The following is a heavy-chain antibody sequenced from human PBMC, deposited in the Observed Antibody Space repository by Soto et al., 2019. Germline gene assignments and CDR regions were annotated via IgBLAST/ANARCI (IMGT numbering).Heavy chain of an antibody. CDR1: GFIFSHYW. CDR2: IKEDGSER. V-gene: IGHV3-7*04. J-gene: IGHJ4*02. Sequence: EVQLVESGGGLVQPGGSLRLSCAASGFIFSHYWMSWVRQAPGKGLEWVANIKEDGSERYYVDSVKGRFTISRDNANNSLYLQMNSLRAEDTAVYYCARSTGADKEDYWRQGPLVTVSS. CDR3: ARSTGADKEDY. D-gene: IGHD3-10*01.